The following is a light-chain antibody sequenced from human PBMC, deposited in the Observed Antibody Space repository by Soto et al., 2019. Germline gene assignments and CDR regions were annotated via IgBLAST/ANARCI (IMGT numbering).Light chain of an antibody. J-gene: IGLJ1*01. CDR3: SSYTTSSTLAYV. CDR1: DSDLGGYNF. V-gene: IGLV2-14*01. CDR2: EVT. Sequence: QSALTQPASVSGSPGQSITISCTGTDSDLGGYNFVSWYQQYPGKAPKLMIYEVTNRPSGVSSRFSGSKSGNTASLTISGLQADDEADYYCSSYTTSSTLAYVFGTGTKLTVL.